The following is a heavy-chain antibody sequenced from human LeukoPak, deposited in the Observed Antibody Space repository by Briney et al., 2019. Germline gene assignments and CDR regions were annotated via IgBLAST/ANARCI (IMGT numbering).Heavy chain of an antibody. V-gene: IGHV4-34*01. D-gene: IGHD3-22*01. Sequence: SETLSLTCAVYGGSFSGYYWSWIRQPPGKGLEWIGEINHSGSTNYNPSLKSRVTISVDTSKNQFSLKLSSVTAADTAVYYCARGRTYYYDSSGRAYNWFDPWGQGTLVTVSS. CDR1: GGSFSGYY. CDR2: INHSGST. J-gene: IGHJ5*02. CDR3: ARGRTYYYDSSGRAYNWFDP.